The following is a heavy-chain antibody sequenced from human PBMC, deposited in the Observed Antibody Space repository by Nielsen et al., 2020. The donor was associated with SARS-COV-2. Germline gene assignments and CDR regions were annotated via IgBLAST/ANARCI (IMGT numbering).Heavy chain of an antibody. V-gene: IGHV3-11*06. Sequence: GESLKISCAASGFTFSDYYMSWIRQAPGKGLEWVSYISSSSSYTNYADSVKGRFTISRDNAKNSLYLQMNSLRAEDTAVYYCARVLSGQQLHFDYWGQGTLVTVSS. CDR2: ISSSSSYT. CDR1: GFTFSDYY. D-gene: IGHD6-13*01. CDR3: ARVLSGQQLHFDY. J-gene: IGHJ4*02.